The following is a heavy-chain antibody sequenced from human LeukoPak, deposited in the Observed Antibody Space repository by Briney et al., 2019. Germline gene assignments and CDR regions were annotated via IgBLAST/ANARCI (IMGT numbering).Heavy chain of an antibody. CDR3: ARLGIGVVPSAMLGDYYFDY. Sequence: PSETLSLTCTVSGGSISSYYWSWIRQPPGKGLEWIGYIYYSGSTNYNPSLKSRVTISVATSKNQFSLKLTSVTAADTAVYYCARLGIGVVPSAMLGDYYFDYWGQGTLVTVSS. V-gene: IGHV4-59*08. J-gene: IGHJ4*02. CDR2: IYYSGST. D-gene: IGHD2-2*01. CDR1: GGSISSYY.